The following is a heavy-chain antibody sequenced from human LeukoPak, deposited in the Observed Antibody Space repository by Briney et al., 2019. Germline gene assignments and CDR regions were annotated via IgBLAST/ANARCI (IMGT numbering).Heavy chain of an antibody. J-gene: IGHJ5*02. Sequence: SETLSLTCTVSGGSISSSSYYWGWLRQPPGKGLEWIGSIFYSGSTYYNLSLKSRVTISVDTSKNQFSLKLSSVTAADTAVYYCVRDSVITAGNWFDPWGQGTLVTVSS. D-gene: IGHD1-20*01. V-gene: IGHV4-39*07. CDR1: GGSISSSSYY. CDR2: IFYSGST. CDR3: VRDSVITAGNWFDP.